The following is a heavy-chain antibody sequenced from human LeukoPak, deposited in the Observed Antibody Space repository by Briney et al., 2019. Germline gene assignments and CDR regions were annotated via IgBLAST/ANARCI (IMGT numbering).Heavy chain of an antibody. J-gene: IGHJ4*02. D-gene: IGHD6-19*01. CDR1: GYTFTDYY. V-gene: IGHV1-69-2*01. CDR3: ATGGSIAVAGTDY. CDR2: VYPEDGEA. Sequence: VKVSCKVSGYTFTDYYMHWVQQAPGKGLEWMGLVYPEDGEAIYAEKFQGRVTITADTSTDTAYMELSSLRSYDMAVYYCATGGSIAVAGTDYWGQGTLVTVSS.